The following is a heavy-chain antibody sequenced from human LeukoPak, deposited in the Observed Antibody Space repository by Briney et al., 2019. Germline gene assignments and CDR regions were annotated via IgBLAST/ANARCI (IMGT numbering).Heavy chain of an antibody. V-gene: IGHV3-74*01. CDR2: IDGYGSTI. D-gene: IGHD3-22*01. CDR3: AERPGNYESASI. J-gene: IGHJ3*02. CDR1: GFTVSSNY. Sequence: GGSLRLSCAASGFTVSSNYMSWVRQAPGKGLEWVSRIDGYGSTINYADSVKGRFTISRDNAKNMLYLQMNSLRAEDTAVYYCAERPGNYESASIWGQGTMVTVSS.